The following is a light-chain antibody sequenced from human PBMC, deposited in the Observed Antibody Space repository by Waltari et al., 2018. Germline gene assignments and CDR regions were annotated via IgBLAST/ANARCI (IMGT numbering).Light chain of an antibody. J-gene: IGLJ3*02. Sequence: QSVLTQPPSASGTPGQRVTIPCSGSSSNIRTTTVTWYKQLPGTAPKPLIHINHQRPSGVPDRFSVSKSGTSASLAISGLRSEDEADYYCAAWDDSLKGWVFGGGTKLTVL. CDR2: INH. V-gene: IGLV1-44*01. CDR1: SSNIRTTT. CDR3: AAWDDSLKGWV.